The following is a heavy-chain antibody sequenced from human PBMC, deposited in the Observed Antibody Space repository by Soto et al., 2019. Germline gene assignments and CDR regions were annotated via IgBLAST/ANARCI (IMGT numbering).Heavy chain of an antibody. D-gene: IGHD3-9*01. CDR1: GGSISSYY. CDR3: ARAYDILTGYRHPDYYYYYMDV. J-gene: IGHJ6*03. V-gene: IGHV4-59*01. Sequence: SESLSLTCTVSGGSISSYYWSWIRQPPGKGLEWIGYIYYSGSTNYNPSLKSRVTISVDTSKNQFSLKLSSVTAADTAVYYCARAYDILTGYRHPDYYYYYMDVWGKGTTVPVSS. CDR2: IYYSGST.